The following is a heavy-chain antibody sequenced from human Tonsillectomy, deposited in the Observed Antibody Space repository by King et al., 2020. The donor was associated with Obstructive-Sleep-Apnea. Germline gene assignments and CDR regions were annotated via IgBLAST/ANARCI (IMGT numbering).Heavy chain of an antibody. Sequence: QLVQSGAEVIKPGESLKISCKGSGYSFTSYWIGWVRQMPGKGLERMGIIYPGDSDTRYSPSFQGQVTISADKSISTAYLQWSSLKASDTAMYYCATSKGYCTSTSCYAPFDYWGQGTLVTVSS. CDR3: ATSKGYCTSTSCYAPFDY. J-gene: IGHJ4*02. CDR2: IYPGDSDT. V-gene: IGHV5-51*01. CDR1: GYSFTSYW. D-gene: IGHD2-2*01.